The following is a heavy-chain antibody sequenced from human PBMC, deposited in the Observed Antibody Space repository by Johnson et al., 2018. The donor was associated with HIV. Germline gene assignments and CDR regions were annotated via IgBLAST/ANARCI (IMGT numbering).Heavy chain of an antibody. J-gene: IGHJ3*01. V-gene: IGHV3-30-3*01. CDR2: ISYDGSNK. D-gene: IGHD2/OR15-2a*01. Sequence: QVQLVESGGGVVQPGRSLRLSCAASGFTFTTYSMHWVRQAPGTGLEWVAVISYDGSNKYYADSVKGRFTISRDNSKNTFYLQMNSLRTEDTAVYFCASEASFAPRPETAFDVWGQGTKVTVSS. CDR1: GFTFTTYS. CDR3: ASEASFAPRPETAFDV.